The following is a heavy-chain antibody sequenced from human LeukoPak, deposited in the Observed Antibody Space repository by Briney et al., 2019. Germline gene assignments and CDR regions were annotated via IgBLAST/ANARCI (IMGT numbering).Heavy chain of an antibody. V-gene: IGHV4-59*01. CDR2: IYYSGST. D-gene: IGHD4-23*01. CDR1: GGSISSYY. J-gene: IGHJ4*02. Sequence: SETLSLTCTVSGGSISSYYLSWIRQPPGKGLEWIGYIYYSGSTNYNPSLKSRVTISVDTSKNQFSLKLSSVTAADTAVYYCARGVTPVFYWGQGTLVTVSS. CDR3: ARGVTPVFY.